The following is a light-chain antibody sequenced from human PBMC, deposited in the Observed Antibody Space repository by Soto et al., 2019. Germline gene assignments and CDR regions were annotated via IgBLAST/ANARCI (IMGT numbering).Light chain of an antibody. V-gene: IGKV4-1*01. CDR1: QNVLYNSNNKNY. Sequence: DIVMTQSPDSLAVSLGERATINCKSSQNVLYNSNNKNYLAWYQQKPGQPPKLLIYWASTRESGVPDRFSGSGSGTDFTLTISSLQAEDVAVYYCQQYYSTPQTFGQGTKLEIK. CDR3: QQYYSTPQT. J-gene: IGKJ2*01. CDR2: WAS.